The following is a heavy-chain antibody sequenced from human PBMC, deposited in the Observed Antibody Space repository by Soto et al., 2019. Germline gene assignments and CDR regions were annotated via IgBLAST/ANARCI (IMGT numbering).Heavy chain of an antibody. CDR1: GLHFNSNT. CDR2: ISSSGYI. V-gene: IGHV3-21*01. Sequence: GGSRRFSCSASGLHFNSNTINWGRQAPGKRVYWRSSISSSGYIFSTDSGRGRFTISRANGKNSMYLKINSLRAEDTAVYFCARDCSGGSCYPGMDFWGQGTTVTVSS. CDR3: ARDCSGGSCYPGMDF. J-gene: IGHJ6*02. D-gene: IGHD2-15*01.